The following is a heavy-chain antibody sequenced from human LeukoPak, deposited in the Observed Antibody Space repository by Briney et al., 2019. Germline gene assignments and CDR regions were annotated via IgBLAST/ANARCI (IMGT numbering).Heavy chain of an antibody. CDR1: GGSFSTYY. Sequence: PSETLSLTCAVYGGSFSTYYWSWIRQPPGKGLEWIGYIYYSGSTNYNPSLKSRVTISIDTSKKQFSLKLTSVTAADTAVYYCARADDSSGYYRTYYFDYWGQGTLVTVSS. CDR3: ARADDSSGYYRTYYFDY. D-gene: IGHD3-22*01. CDR2: IYYSGST. V-gene: IGHV4-59*01. J-gene: IGHJ4*02.